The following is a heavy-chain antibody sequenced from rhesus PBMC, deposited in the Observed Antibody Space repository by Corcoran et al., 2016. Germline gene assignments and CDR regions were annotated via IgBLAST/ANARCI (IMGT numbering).Heavy chain of an antibody. V-gene: IGHV4-93*02. D-gene: IGHD6-31*01. CDR3: ARHYSSGCDY. CDR2: IYGNGGST. Sequence: QVQLQESGPAVVKPSETLSLTCAVSGGSISSSNWWSWIRQSPGKGLEWIGGIYGNGGSTEYNPSLKSRVTISIDTSKNQFSLKLSSVTAADTAVYYCARHYSSGCDYWGQGVLVTVSS. CDR1: GGSISSSNW. J-gene: IGHJ4*01.